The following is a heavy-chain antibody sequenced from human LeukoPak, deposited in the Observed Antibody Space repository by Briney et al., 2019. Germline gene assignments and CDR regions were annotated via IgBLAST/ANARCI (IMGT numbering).Heavy chain of an antibody. V-gene: IGHV4-4*02. Sequence: SEILSLTCAVSGGSISSSSGNCWTWVRQPPGKGLEWIGEIYHSGSTNYNPSLKSRVTMLLDKSKNQFSLKLSSVTAADTAVYYCARNGGNSDFDYWGQGTLVTVSS. CDR2: IYHSGST. D-gene: IGHD4-23*01. J-gene: IGHJ4*02. CDR1: GGSISSSSGNC. CDR3: ARNGGNSDFDY.